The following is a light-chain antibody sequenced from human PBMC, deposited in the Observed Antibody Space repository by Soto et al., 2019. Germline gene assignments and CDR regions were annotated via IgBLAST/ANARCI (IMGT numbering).Light chain of an antibody. CDR1: QSVSSSY. CDR2: GAS. V-gene: IGKV3-20*01. Sequence: EIVSTQSPGTLSLSPGERATLSCRASQSVSSSYLAWYQQKPGQAPRLLIYGASSRATGIPDRFSGSGSGTDFTLTISRLEPEDFAVYYCQQYGSSRPFGGGTKVDIK. CDR3: QQYGSSRP. J-gene: IGKJ4*01.